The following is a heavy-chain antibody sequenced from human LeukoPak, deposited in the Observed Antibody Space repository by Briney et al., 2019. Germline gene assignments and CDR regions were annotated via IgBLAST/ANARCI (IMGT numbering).Heavy chain of an antibody. D-gene: IGHD2-21*02. CDR2: IWYDGSNK. CDR1: GFTFSSYG. CDR3: VRDRYCGGDCYWAYFDY. J-gene: IGHJ4*02. Sequence: GGSLRLSCAASGFTFSSYGMHWVRQAPGKGLEWVAVIWYDGSNKYYADSVKGRFTISRDNSKNTLYLQMNSLRAEDTAVYYCVRDRYCGGDCYWAYFDYWGQGTLVTVSS. V-gene: IGHV3-33*01.